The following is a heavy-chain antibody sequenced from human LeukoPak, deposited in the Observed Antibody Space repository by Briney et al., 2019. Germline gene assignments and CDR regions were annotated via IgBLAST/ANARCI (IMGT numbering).Heavy chain of an antibody. V-gene: IGHV3-23*01. J-gene: IGHJ4*02. CDR1: GFTFSSYA. Sequence: QSGGSLRLSCAASGFTFSSYAMSWVRQAPGKGLEWVSAISGSGGSTYYADSVKGRFTISRDNSKNTLYLQMNSLRAEDTAVYYCARDFNYYGSGGGLGIDYWGQGTLVTVSS. CDR3: ARDFNYYGSGGGLGIDY. CDR2: ISGSGGST. D-gene: IGHD3-10*01.